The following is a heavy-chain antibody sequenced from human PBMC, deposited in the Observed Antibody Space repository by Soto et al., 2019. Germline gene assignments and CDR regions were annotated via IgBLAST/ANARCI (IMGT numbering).Heavy chain of an antibody. Sequence: QVQLVQSGAEVKKPGSSVKVSCKASGGTFSSYTISWVRHAPGQGLEWMGRIIPILGIANYAQKFQGRVTITADKSTSTAYMELSSLRSEDTAVYYCARDQGLGSGGYDYFYFDYWGQGTLVTVSS. CDR3: ARDQGLGSGGYDYFYFDY. CDR1: GGTFSSYT. J-gene: IGHJ4*02. CDR2: IIPILGIA. V-gene: IGHV1-69*08. D-gene: IGHD5-12*01.